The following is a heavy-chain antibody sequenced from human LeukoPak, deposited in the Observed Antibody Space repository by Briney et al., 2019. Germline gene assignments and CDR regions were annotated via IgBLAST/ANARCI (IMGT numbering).Heavy chain of an antibody. CDR3: ARSIVAFDY. J-gene: IGHJ4*02. V-gene: IGHV3-11*03. Sequence: GRSLRLSCAASGFTFSDYYMSWIRQAPGKGLEWVSYISSSSSYTNYADSVKGRFTISRDNAKNSLYLQMNSLRAEDTAVYYCARSIVAFDYWGQGTLVTVSS. CDR1: GFTFSDYY. D-gene: IGHD5-12*01. CDR2: ISSSSSYT.